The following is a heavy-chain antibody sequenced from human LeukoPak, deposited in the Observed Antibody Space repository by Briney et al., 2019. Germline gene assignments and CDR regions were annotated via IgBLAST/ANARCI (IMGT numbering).Heavy chain of an antibody. CDR2: ISGGGGGT. CDR3: ARERGGNSPFDGMDV. CDR1: GFAFGSEA. V-gene: IGHV3-23*01. Sequence: GGSLRLSCAVSGFAFGSEAMSWVRQAPGKGLEWVSAISGGGGGTYYAASVKGRFTISRDNSKNTLYLEMNSLRAEDTAVYYCARERGGNSPFDGMDVWGQGTTVTVSS. J-gene: IGHJ6*02. D-gene: IGHD4-23*01.